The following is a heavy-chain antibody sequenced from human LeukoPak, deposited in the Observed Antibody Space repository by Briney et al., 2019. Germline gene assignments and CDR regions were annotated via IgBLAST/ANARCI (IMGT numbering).Heavy chain of an antibody. CDR1: GGSISSGSYY. D-gene: IGHD6-13*01. V-gene: IGHV4-61*02. CDR2: VYISGST. CDR3: ARDLGAASGGFDY. Sequence: SETLSLTSTVSGGSISSGSYYWTWIRQSAGKGLEWIGRVYISGSTNYNPSLKSRVTMSVDMSKNQFSLKLSSVTAADTAVYYCARDLGAASGGFDYWGQGTLVTVSS. J-gene: IGHJ4*02.